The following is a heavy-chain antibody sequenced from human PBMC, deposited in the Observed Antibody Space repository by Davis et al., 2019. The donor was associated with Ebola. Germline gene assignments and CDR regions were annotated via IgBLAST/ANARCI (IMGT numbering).Heavy chain of an antibody. D-gene: IGHD6-19*01. CDR1: GGSISSYY. Sequence: PSETLSLTCAVSGGSISSYYWSWIRQPPGKGLESIGYIYYSGSTNYNPSLESRVTISIDTSKNQFSLKLNSVTAADTAVYYCARAGQWLLSAFDIWGQGTMVTVSS. V-gene: IGHV4-59*01. CDR3: ARAGQWLLSAFDI. CDR2: IYYSGST. J-gene: IGHJ3*02.